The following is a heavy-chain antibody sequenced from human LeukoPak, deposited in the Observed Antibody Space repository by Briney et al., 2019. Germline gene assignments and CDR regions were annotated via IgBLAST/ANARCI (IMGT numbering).Heavy chain of an antibody. Sequence: SETLSLTCTVSGGSISSYYWSWIRQPPGKGLEWIGYIYTSGSTNYNPSLKSRVTMSVDTSKNQFSLKLSSVTAADTAVYYCARLAVAGTYFDYWGQGTLVTVSS. J-gene: IGHJ4*02. CDR1: GGSISSYY. CDR2: IYTSGST. V-gene: IGHV4-4*09. CDR3: ARLAVAGTYFDY. D-gene: IGHD6-19*01.